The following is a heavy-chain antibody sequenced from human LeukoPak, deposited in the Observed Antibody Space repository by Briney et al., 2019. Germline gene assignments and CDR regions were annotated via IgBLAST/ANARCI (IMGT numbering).Heavy chain of an antibody. J-gene: IGHJ3*02. CDR3: PRVTTMVAFDI. CDR2: ISSSGSTI. Sequence: PGGSLRLSCAASGFTFSSYEMNWVRQAPGKGLEWVSYISSSGSTIYYADSVKGRFTISRDNAKNSLYLQMNSLRAEDTAVYYCPRVTTMVAFDIWGQGTMVTVSS. V-gene: IGHV3-48*03. D-gene: IGHD4/OR15-4a*01. CDR1: GFTFSSYE.